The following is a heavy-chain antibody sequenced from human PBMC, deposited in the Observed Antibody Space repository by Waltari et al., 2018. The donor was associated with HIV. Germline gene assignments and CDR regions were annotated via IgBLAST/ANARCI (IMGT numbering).Heavy chain of an antibody. D-gene: IGHD4-17*01. Sequence: EVQLLESGGGLVQPGGSLRLSCAASGFNFSSYAMSWVRQSPGKGLEWVSTITDSGATTYYADSVKGRFTISRDNSKSTLYLQMNSLRAEDTAVYSCAKGRTSDYWGQGTLVTVSS. CDR2: ITDSGATT. J-gene: IGHJ4*02. CDR3: AKGRTSDY. CDR1: GFNFSSYA. V-gene: IGHV3-23*01.